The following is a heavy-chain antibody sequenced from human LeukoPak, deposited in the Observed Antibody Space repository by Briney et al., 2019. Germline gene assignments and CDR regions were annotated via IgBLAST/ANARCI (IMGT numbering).Heavy chain of an antibody. CDR1: GFTFSSYA. Sequence: GGTLRLSCAASGFTFSSYAMHWVRQAPGKGLEWVAVISYDGSNKYYADSVKGRFTISRDNSKNTLYLQMNSLRAEDTAVYYCAREMLACFDYWGQGTLVTVSS. V-gene: IGHV3-30-3*01. CDR3: AREMLACFDY. J-gene: IGHJ4*02. D-gene: IGHD2-8*01. CDR2: ISYDGSNK.